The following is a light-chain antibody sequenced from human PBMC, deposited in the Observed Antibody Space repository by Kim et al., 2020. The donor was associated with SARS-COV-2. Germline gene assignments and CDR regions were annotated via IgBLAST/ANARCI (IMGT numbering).Light chain of an antibody. Sequence: SASVRDTVTITCRASQSISSYLNSYQQKPGKAPKLLIYAASSLQSAVPSRFSGSGSGTDFTLTISSLQPEDFATYYCQQSYSTPYTFGQGTKLQI. V-gene: IGKV1-39*01. J-gene: IGKJ2*01. CDR3: QQSYSTPYT. CDR1: QSISSY. CDR2: AAS.